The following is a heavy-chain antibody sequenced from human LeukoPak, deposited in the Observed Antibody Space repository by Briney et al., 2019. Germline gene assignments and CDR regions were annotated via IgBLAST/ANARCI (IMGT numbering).Heavy chain of an antibody. CDR3: AKDSRPYTYYDILTGGYFDY. CDR2: ITGSGGTT. D-gene: IGHD3-9*01. V-gene: IGHV3-23*01. CDR1: GFTFNNYA. J-gene: IGHJ4*02. Sequence: PGASLRLSCAASGFTFNNYAMSWVRQAPGKGLEWVSAITGSGGTTFYADSVKGRFTISRDNSKNTLYLQMNSLRAEDTAVYYCAKDSRPYTYYDILTGGYFDYWGQGTLVTVSS.